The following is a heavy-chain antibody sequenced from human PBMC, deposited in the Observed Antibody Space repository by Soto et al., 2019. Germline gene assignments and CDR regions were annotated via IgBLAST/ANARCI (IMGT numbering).Heavy chain of an antibody. CDR2: VYYSGST. CDR3: ARGYYDSNGQSNTFDI. Sequence: SETLSLTCTVSGGSISSSYWSWIRQSPGKGLEWIGYVYYSGSTNYNPSLKSRVTMLVDTSKNQFSLKLRSVTAADTAVYYCARGYYDSNGQSNTFDIWGQGTMVTVSS. J-gene: IGHJ3*02. CDR1: GGSISSSY. D-gene: IGHD3-22*01. V-gene: IGHV4-59*01.